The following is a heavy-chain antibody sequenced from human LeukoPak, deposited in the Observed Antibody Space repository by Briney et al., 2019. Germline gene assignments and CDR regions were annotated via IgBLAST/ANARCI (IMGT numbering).Heavy chain of an antibody. CDR2: INPDGNAE. D-gene: IGHD4-17*01. CDR1: GFIISNYW. CDR3: ARLFGGVTTVDY. V-gene: IGHV3-7*01. J-gene: IGHJ4*02. Sequence: GGSLRLSCAASGFIISNYWMSWVRQGPGKGLEWVASINPDGNAERYVDSVKGRFTISRDNAKNSMYLQMNSLSAEDTALFYCARLFGGVTTVDYWGQGTLVTVSS.